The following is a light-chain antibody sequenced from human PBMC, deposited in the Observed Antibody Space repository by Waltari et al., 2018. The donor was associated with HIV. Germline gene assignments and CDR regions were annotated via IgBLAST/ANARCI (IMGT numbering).Light chain of an antibody. CDR1: QSVSSY. CDR3: QQRSTWPRT. J-gene: IGKJ3*01. CDR2: DVS. V-gene: IGKV3-11*01. Sequence: EIVLTQSPATLSLSPGERATLSCRASQSVSSYLAWYQQKPGQAPRLLIYDVSSRATGIPARFSGSGSGTDFTLTISSLEPEDFAVYYCQQRSTWPRTFGPGTKVDIK.